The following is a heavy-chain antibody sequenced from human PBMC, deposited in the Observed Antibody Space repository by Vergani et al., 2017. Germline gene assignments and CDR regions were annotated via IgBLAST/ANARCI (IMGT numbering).Heavy chain of an antibody. CDR3: ARDLRSVLEWSSSFDI. V-gene: IGHV3-21*01. CDR2: ISSSSSYI. Sequence: EVQLVESGGGLVQPGGSLRLSCAASGFTFSRHWMHWVRQAPGKGLEWVSSISSSSSYIYYADSVKGRFTISRDNAKNSLYLQMNSLRAEDTAVYYCARDLRSVLEWSSSFDIWGQGTMVTVSS. D-gene: IGHD3-3*01. CDR1: GFTFSRHW. J-gene: IGHJ3*02.